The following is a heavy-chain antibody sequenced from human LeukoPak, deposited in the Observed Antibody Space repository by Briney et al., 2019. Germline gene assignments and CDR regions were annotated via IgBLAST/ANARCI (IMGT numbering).Heavy chain of an antibody. D-gene: IGHD3-10*02. V-gene: IGHV3-53*01. CDR3: ARDTVLFGELLLFDY. Sequence: GGSPRLSCAASEFPFSSYGMDWVRQAPGKGLEWVSVIYSGGSTYYADSVKGRFTIPRDNSKNTLYLQMNSLRAEDTAVYYCARDTVLFGELLLFDYWGQGTLVTVSS. CDR1: EFPFSSYG. J-gene: IGHJ4*02. CDR2: IYSGGST.